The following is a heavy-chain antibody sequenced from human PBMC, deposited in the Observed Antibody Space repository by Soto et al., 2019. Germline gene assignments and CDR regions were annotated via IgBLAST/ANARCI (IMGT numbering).Heavy chain of an antibody. J-gene: IGHJ4*02. V-gene: IGHV1-18*01. CDR3: ARTGLPYSSGWDGEGVYSDY. D-gene: IGHD6-19*01. Sequence: ASVKVSCKASGYTFTSYGISWVRQAPGQGLEWMGWISAYNGKTNYAQKLQGRVTMTTDTSTSTAYMELRSLRSDDTAVYYCARTGLPYSSGWDGEGVYSDYWGQGTLVTVSS. CDR2: ISAYNGKT. CDR1: GYTFTSYG.